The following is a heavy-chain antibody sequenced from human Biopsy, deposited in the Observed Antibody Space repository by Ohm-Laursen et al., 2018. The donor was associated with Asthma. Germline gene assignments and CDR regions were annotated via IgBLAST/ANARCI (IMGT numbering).Heavy chain of an antibody. CDR1: GGAIRTSGYY. J-gene: IGHJ5*02. CDR3: ARDLSFYDSSGYYRRWFDP. Sequence: PSETLSLTCSVSGGAIRTSGYYWGWIRQPPGKGLEWIGYIYYSGSTYYNPSLKSRVTISVDTSKNQFSLKLSSVTAADTAVYYCARDLSFYDSSGYYRRWFDPWGQGTLVTVSS. V-gene: IGHV4-30-4*08. CDR2: IYYSGST. D-gene: IGHD3-22*01.